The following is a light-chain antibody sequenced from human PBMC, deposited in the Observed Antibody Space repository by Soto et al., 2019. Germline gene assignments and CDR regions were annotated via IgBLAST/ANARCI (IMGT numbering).Light chain of an antibody. J-gene: IGKJ4*01. Sequence: ETVMTQSPATLSVSPGERTTLSCRASQSVNSKLAWYQQKPGQTPRLLIHDASTMAAVIPVRFSGSGSGTEFTLTISSLQTEDFAVYYCQQYNNWPFGFGGGTKVEIK. CDR2: DAS. CDR3: QQYNNWPFG. CDR1: QSVNSK. V-gene: IGKV3-15*01.